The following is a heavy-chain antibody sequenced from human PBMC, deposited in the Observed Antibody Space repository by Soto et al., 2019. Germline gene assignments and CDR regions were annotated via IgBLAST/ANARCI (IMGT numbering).Heavy chain of an antibody. J-gene: IGHJ4*02. D-gene: IGHD3-3*01. CDR1: GYSVTSYG. Sequence: GASVKVSCKGSGYSVTSYGISCVRQGPGQGLEGMGWISAYTGNTNYAKKLQGRVTMTTDTSTSTAYMELTRQLTYDTAVYSCACFYYNFPNGYSGIPFDYWGQGTLVTVSS. CDR3: ACFYYNFPNGYSGIPFDY. CDR2: ISAYTGNT. V-gene: IGHV1-18*04.